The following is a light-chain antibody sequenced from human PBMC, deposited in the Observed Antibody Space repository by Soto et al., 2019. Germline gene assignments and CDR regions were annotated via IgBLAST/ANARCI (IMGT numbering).Light chain of an antibody. J-gene: IGLJ1*01. V-gene: IGLV2-23*01. Sequence: QSVLTHPASVSGSPGQSITISCTGTSSDIGYYSLVSWYQHHPSKAPKFLIYEGTKLPSGVSSRFSGSKSGNTASLTISGLQAEDEAYYYCCSYAVTSTYVFGTGTKVTVL. CDR3: CSYAVTSTYV. CDR1: SSDIGYYSL. CDR2: EGT.